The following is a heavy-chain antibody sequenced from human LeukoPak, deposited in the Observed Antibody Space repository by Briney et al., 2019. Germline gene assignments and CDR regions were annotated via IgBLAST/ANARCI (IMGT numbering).Heavy chain of an antibody. V-gene: IGHV4-30-4*08. CDR3: ARGEWLRAFDY. CDR1: GGSISSGDYY. D-gene: IGHD5-12*01. CDR2: IYYSGST. J-gene: IGHJ4*02. Sequence: PSQTLSLTCTVSGGSISSGDYYWSWIRQPPGKGLEWIGYIYYSGSTYYNPSLNSRVTISVDTSKNQLSLKLSSVTAADTAVYYCARGEWLRAFDYWGQGTLVTVSS.